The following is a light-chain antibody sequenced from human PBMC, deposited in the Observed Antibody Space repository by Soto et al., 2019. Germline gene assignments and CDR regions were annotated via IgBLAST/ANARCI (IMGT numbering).Light chain of an antibody. V-gene: IGKV3D-7*01. CDR2: VAS. Sequence: PGERVTLSCRASQSVSRSYLTWYQQKPGQAPRLLIYVASTRATSIPARFSGSGSGTDFTLTISSLQPEDFAVYYCQQDYTLPWTFGQGTKVEIK. CDR1: QSVSRSY. J-gene: IGKJ1*01. CDR3: QQDYTLPWT.